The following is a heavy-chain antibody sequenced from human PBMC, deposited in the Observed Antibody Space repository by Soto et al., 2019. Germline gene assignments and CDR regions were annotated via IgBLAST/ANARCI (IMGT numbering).Heavy chain of an antibody. J-gene: IGHJ4*02. CDR2: IRKKVNSYTA. CDR1: GFTFSDHY. V-gene: IGHV3-72*01. Sequence: PGGSLRLSCAASGFTFSDHYMDWVRQASGKGLEWVGRIRKKVNSYTAEYAASVKGRFTISRDDSKNSLYLQMTSLKIEDTAPYYCVRAGTDYQLDYWGQGTLVTVSS. D-gene: IGHD3-9*01. CDR3: VRAGTDYQLDY.